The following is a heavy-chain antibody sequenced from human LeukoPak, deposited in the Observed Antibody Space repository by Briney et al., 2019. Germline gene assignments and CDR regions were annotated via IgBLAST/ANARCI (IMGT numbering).Heavy chain of an antibody. CDR1: GYSFTSYW. J-gene: IGHJ4*02. CDR2: IYPDYSDT. CDR3: ARQDYYGSGSYTVDY. D-gene: IGHD3-10*01. Sequence: GESLKISCKGSGYSFTSYWIGWVRQMPGKGLEWMGIIYPDYSDTRYSPSFQGQGTISADKSISTAYLQWSSLKASDTAMYYCARQDYYGSGSYTVDYWGQGTLVTVSS. V-gene: IGHV5-51*01.